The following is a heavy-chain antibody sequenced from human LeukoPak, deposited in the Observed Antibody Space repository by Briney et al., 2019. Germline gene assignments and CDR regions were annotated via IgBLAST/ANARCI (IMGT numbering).Heavy chain of an antibody. CDR3: ARRDGYNYELAFDI. Sequence: NPSETLSLTCTVSGGSISRGSYYWSGIRQPAGKGLEWIGRIYTSGSTNYNPSLKSRVTISVDTSKNQFSLKLSSVTAADTAVYYCARRDGYNYELAFDIWGQGTMVTVSS. D-gene: IGHD5-24*01. J-gene: IGHJ3*02. CDR2: IYTSGST. CDR1: GGSISRGSYY. V-gene: IGHV4-61*02.